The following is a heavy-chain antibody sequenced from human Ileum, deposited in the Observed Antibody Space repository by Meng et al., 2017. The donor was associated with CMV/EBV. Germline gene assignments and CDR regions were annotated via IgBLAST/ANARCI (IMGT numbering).Heavy chain of an antibody. CDR1: DAPIATDIFS. V-gene: IGHV4-30-4*01. CDR2: IHNSGRT. J-gene: IGHJ4*02. D-gene: IGHD3/OR15-3a*01. CDR3: ARVSWWAGSQMIQTFDS. Sequence: PLQESCHRLVKPQRPQSLTSTVLDAPIATDIFSWSWVRLTPGKGMEWIAFIHNSGRTSYNPSLKSRFTISVETSNNQFSLTVTSVTAADTAVYYWARVSWWAGSQMIQTFDSWGQGTLVTVSS.